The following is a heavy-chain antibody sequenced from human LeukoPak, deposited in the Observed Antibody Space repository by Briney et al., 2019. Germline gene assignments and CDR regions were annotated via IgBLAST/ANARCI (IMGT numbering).Heavy chain of an antibody. D-gene: IGHD3-22*01. CDR1: GDSISSYY. CDR2: IYTSART. J-gene: IGHJ4*02. V-gene: IGHV4-4*07. CDR3: ARGSYYYDSSGYQQPFDY. Sequence: SETLSLTCTVSGDSISSYYWSWIRQPAGKGLEWIGRIYTSARTNYNPSLKSRVTISVDTSKNQFSLKLSSVTAADTAVYYCARGSYYYDSSGYQQPFDYWGQGTLVTVSS.